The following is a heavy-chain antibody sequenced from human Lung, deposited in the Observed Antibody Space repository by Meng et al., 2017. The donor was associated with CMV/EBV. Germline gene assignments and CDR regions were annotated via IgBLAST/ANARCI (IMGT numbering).Heavy chain of an antibody. J-gene: IGHJ4*02. CDR1: GFTFSSYA. CDR3: AKEHREFDWLHYFDY. CDR2: IYSGGSST. Sequence: ESXKISXAASGFTFSSYAMSWVRQAPGKGLEWVSVIYSGGSSTYYADSVKGRFTISRDNSKNTLYLQMNSLRAEDTAVYYCAKEHREFDWLHYFDYWGQGTXVTVSS. D-gene: IGHD3-9*01. V-gene: IGHV3-23*03.